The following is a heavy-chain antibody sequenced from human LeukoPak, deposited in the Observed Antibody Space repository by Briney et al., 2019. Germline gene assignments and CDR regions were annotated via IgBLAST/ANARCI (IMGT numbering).Heavy chain of an antibody. D-gene: IGHD5-18*01. V-gene: IGHV3-48*01. CDR2: ISKNLVTI. CDR1: RFALSDYS. J-gene: IGHJ4*02. CDR3: ARDGGLSYEIDY. Sequence: GGSLRLSCAASRFALSDYSVNWVRQAPGKGLEWVSYISKNLVTIYYADSVKGRFTISRDNAKNSVYLQMDSLRAEDTAVYYGARDGGLSYEIDYWGQGTLVTVS.